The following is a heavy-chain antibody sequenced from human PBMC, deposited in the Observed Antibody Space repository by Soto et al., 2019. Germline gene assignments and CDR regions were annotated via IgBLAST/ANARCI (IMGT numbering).Heavy chain of an antibody. CDR3: APLLRDGYPCWYFDL. CDR1: GFSLSTSGVG. CDR2: IYWDDDK. V-gene: IGHV2-5*02. Sequence: QITLKESGPTLVKPTQTLTLTCTFSGFSLSTSGVGVGWISQPPGKALEWLAFIYWDDDKRYSPSLKSRLTSTKDTSKNQVVLTMTNMHPVDTAAYYCAPLLRDGYPCWYFDLWGRGTLVTVSS. D-gene: IGHD5-12*01. J-gene: IGHJ2*01.